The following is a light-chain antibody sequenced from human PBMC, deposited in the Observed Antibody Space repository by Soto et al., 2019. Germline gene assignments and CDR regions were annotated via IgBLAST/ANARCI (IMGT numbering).Light chain of an antibody. CDR3: QQYDDWPPYT. CDR1: QSVSTN. CDR2: GAS. Sequence: EIVMIQSPATLSVSPGERATLSCRASQSVSTNLAWYQQKPGQAPRLIIYGASTRATGIPVRFSGSGSGTEFTLTISSLQSEDFAVYYCQQYDDWPPYTFGQGTKLAIK. V-gene: IGKV3-15*01. J-gene: IGKJ2*01.